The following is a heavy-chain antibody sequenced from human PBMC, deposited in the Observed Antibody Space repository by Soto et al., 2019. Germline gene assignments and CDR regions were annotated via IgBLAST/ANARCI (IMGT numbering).Heavy chain of an antibody. J-gene: IGHJ4*02. CDR3: ARDLMADYYGWGSYDGY. CDR2: IWYDGSNK. Sequence: QVQLVESGGGVVQPGRSLRLSCAASGFTFSSYGMHWVRQAPGKGLEWVAVIWYDGSNKYYADSVKGRFTISRDNSKNTLYLQMNSLRDEDTAVYYCARDLMADYYGWGSYDGYWGEVPLVTVSS. D-gene: IGHD3-10*01. V-gene: IGHV3-33*01. CDR1: GFTFSSYG.